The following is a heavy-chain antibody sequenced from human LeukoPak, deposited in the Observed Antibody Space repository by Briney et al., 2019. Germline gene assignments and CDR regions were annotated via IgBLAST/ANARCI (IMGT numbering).Heavy chain of an antibody. J-gene: IGHJ1*01. CDR3: ATGYSSGWYFYFQH. V-gene: IGHV3-7*01. D-gene: IGHD6-19*01. CDR2: IKQDGSEK. Sequence: GGSLRLSCEASGLTFNKYWMTWVRQAPGKGLEWVANIKQDGSEKNYVDSVRGRFTISRDNAKNSLSLRMNSLSAEDTAVYYCATGYSSGWYFYFQHWGQGSLVSVSS. CDR1: GLTFNKYW.